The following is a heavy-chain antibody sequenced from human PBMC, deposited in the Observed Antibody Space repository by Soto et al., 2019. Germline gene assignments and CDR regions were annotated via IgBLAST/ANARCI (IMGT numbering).Heavy chain of an antibody. Sequence: QVQLVQSGAEVKKPGSSLKLSCRASGGSFTSYSISWLRQAPGQGLEWMGGIIPVFGTTSYAQRLQGRVTITADESTITAYLDLSSLISEDTAVYYCARDPRIYCTSSSCHSYFDSWGQGTLVTVSS. J-gene: IGHJ4*02. CDR3: ARDPRIYCTSSSCHSYFDS. CDR2: IIPVFGTT. D-gene: IGHD2-2*01. CDR1: GGSFTSYS. V-gene: IGHV1-69*01.